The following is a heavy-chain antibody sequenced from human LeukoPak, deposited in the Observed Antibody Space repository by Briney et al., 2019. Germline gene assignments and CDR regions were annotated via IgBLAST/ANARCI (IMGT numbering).Heavy chain of an antibody. D-gene: IGHD6-19*01. CDR1: GGTFSSYA. CDR2: IIPILGIA. V-gene: IGHV1-69*04. J-gene: IGHJ4*02. Sequence: ASVKVSCKASGGTFSSYAISWVRQAPGQGLEWMGRIIPILGIANYAQKFQGRVTITADKSTSTAYMELSSLRSEATAVYYCARGVTGVAGTLGIDYWGQGTLITVSS. CDR3: ARGVTGVAGTLGIDY.